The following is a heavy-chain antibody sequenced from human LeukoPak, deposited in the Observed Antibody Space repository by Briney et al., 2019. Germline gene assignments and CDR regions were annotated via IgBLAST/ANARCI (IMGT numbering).Heavy chain of an antibody. CDR2: IIPIFGTA. V-gene: IGHV1-69*13. J-gene: IGHJ4*02. Sequence: SVKVSCKDSGGTFSSYAISWVRQAPGQGLEWMGGIIPIFGTANYAQKFQGRVTITADESTSTAYMELSSLRSEDTAVYYCARGLKWLSWRAVDYWGQGTLVTVSS. CDR1: GGTFSSYA. D-gene: IGHD5-12*01. CDR3: ARGLKWLSWRAVDY.